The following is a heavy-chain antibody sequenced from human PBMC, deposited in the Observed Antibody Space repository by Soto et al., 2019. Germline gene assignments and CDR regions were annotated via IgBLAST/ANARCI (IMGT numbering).Heavy chain of an antibody. CDR2: IIPIFGTA. V-gene: IGHV1-69*06. Sequence: QVQLVQSGAEVKKPGSSVKVSCKASGGTFSSYAISWVRQAPGQGLEWMGGIIPIFGTANYAQKFQGRVTITADKSTSTAYLGLSSLRSEDTAVYYCARARLVVVPAAIYYYYYGMDVWGQGTTVTVSS. CDR1: GGTFSSYA. D-gene: IGHD2-2*02. J-gene: IGHJ6*02. CDR3: ARARLVVVPAAIYYYYYGMDV.